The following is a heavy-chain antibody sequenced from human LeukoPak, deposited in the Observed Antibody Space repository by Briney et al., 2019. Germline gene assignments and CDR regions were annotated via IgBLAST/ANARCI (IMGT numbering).Heavy chain of an antibody. CDR1: GGSISSYY. CDR3: ARLDWSNWCFDL. Sequence: KPSETLSLTCTVSGGSISSYYWGRIRQPPGKGLEWIGSIYYTGSTYYNPSLKSRVTISVDTSKNQFSLNLSSVTAADTAVYYCARLDWSNWCFDLWGRGTLVIVSS. V-gene: IGHV4-39*01. D-gene: IGHD3/OR15-3a*01. CDR2: IYYTGST. J-gene: IGHJ2*01.